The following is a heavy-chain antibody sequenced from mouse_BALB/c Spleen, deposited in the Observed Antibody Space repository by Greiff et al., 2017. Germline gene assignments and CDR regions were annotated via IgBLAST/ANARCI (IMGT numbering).Heavy chain of an antibody. Sequence: VQVVESGPGLVQPSQSLSITCTVSGFSLTSYGVHWVRQSPGKGLEWLGVIWSGGSTDYNAAFISRLSISKDNSKSQVFFKMNSLQANDTAIYYCARRWAIGTGGFAYWGQGTLVTVSA. V-gene: IGHV2-2*02. CDR1: GFSLTSYG. J-gene: IGHJ3*01. D-gene: IGHD2-14*01. CDR3: ARRWAIGTGGFAY. CDR2: IWSGGST.